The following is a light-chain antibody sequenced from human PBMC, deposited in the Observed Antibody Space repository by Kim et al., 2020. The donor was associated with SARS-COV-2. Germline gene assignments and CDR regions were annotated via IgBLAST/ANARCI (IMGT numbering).Light chain of an antibody. CDR1: QSVTSSF. CDR3: QQYGSSGWT. Sequence: IVLTQSPGTLSLSPGERATLSCRASQSVTSSFLAWYQQKPGQAPRLLMYGASRRATGIPDRFSGSGSGTDFTLTISRLEPEDIAVYYCQQYGSSGWTFGQGTKLEI. J-gene: IGKJ1*01. CDR2: GAS. V-gene: IGKV3-20*01.